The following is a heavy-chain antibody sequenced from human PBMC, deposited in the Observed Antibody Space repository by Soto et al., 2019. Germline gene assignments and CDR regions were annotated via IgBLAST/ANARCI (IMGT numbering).Heavy chain of an antibody. D-gene: IGHD6-19*01. V-gene: IGHV4-59*01. J-gene: IGHJ5*02. CDR1: GGSISSYY. CDR3: ARLDSSGWANWFDP. CDR2: IYYSGST. Sequence: SETLSLTCTVSGGSISSYYWSWIRQPPGKGLEWIGYIYYSGSTNYNPSLKSRVTISVDTSKNQFSLELSSVTAADTAVYYCARLDSSGWANWFDPWGQGTLVTVSS.